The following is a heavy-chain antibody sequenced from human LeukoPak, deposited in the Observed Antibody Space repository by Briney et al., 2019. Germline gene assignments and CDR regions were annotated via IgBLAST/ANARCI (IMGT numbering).Heavy chain of an antibody. Sequence: GGSLRLSCAASGFPVNKYEMHWVRQAQGKGLEWVSYIDAGATSTNYADSVWGRFTLSRDNAQNSVHLQMNSLRDEDTAVYYCVRGRLLRSTKYFDYWGQGALVTVSS. D-gene: IGHD2-21*02. CDR2: IDAGATST. V-gene: IGHV3-48*03. CDR1: GFPVNKYE. CDR3: VRGRLLRSTKYFDY. J-gene: IGHJ4*02.